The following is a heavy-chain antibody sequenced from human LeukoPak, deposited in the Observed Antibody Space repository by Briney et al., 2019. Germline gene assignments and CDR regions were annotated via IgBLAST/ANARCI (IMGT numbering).Heavy chain of an antibody. Sequence: ASVKVSCKASGYTFTSYGISWVRQAPGQGLEWMGWISAYNGNTNCAQKPQGRVTMTTDTSTSTAYMELRSLRSEDTAVYYCAGGDYGGNSYFDYWGQGTLVTVSS. J-gene: IGHJ4*02. CDR3: AGGDYGGNSYFDY. V-gene: IGHV1-18*01. CDR1: GYTFTSYG. D-gene: IGHD4-23*01. CDR2: ISAYNGNT.